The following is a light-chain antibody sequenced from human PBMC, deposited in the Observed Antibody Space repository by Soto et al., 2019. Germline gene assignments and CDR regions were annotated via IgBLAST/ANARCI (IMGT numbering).Light chain of an antibody. V-gene: IGLV1-44*01. CDR2: NNN. CDR1: SSNIGSNT. J-gene: IGLJ2*01. Sequence: QSVLTKPPSASGTPGQRVTISCSGSSSNIGSNTVNWYQQLPGTAPKLLIYNNNRRPSGVPDRFSGSKSGTSASLAISGLQSEDEADYYCAAWDDSLNGVVFGGGTQLTVL. CDR3: AAWDDSLNGVV.